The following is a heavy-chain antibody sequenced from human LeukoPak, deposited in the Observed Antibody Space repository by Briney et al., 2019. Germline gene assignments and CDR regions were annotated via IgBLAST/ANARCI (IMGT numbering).Heavy chain of an antibody. Sequence: PSETLSLTCTVSGGSISSYYWSWIRQPPGKGPEWIGCMYYSGSTNYNPSLKSRVTISVDTSKNQFSLKVSSVTAADTAVYYCASFLRGDAYNSFDYWGQGTLVTVSS. J-gene: IGHJ4*02. CDR3: ASFLRGDAYNSFDY. V-gene: IGHV4-59*08. CDR2: MYYSGST. D-gene: IGHD5-24*01. CDR1: GGSISSYY.